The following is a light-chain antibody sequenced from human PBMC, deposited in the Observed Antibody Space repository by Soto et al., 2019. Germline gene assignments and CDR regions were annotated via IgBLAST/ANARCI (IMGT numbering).Light chain of an antibody. CDR1: SSDVGGYNY. V-gene: IGLV2-8*01. J-gene: IGLJ3*02. CDR2: EVS. CDR3: SSYAGSKNSV. Sequence: QSALTQPASVSGSPGQSITISCTGTSSDVGGYNYVSWYQQHPDKAPKLMIYEVSKRPSGVPDRFSGSKSGNTASLTVSGLQAEDEADYYCSSYAGSKNSVFGGGTKLTVL.